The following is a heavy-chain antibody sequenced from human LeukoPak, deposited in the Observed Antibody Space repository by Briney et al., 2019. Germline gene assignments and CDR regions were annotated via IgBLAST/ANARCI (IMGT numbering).Heavy chain of an antibody. CDR3: ARLLDVSSGRGFQH. D-gene: IGHD3-22*01. CDR2: IYYSGST. CDR1: GGSVSSYY. V-gene: IGHV4-59*06. Sequence: PSEALSLTCTVSGGSVSSYYWSWIRQHPGKGLEWIGYIYYSGSTYYNPSLKSRVTISVDTSKNQFSLKLSSVTAADTAVYYCARLLDVSSGRGFQHWGQGTLVTVSS. J-gene: IGHJ1*01.